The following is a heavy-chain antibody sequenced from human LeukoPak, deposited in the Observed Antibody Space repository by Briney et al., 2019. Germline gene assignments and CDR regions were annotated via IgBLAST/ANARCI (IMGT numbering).Heavy chain of an antibody. CDR2: INHSGST. D-gene: IGHD1-7*01. CDR1: GGSFSGYY. J-gene: IGHJ4*02. Sequence: PSETPSLTCAVYGGSFSGYYWSWIRQPPGKGLEWIGEINHSGSTNYNPSLKSRVTISVDTSKNQFSLKLSSVTAADTAVYYCARQRGITATLLHYYFDYWGQGTLVTVSS. V-gene: IGHV4-34*01. CDR3: ARQRGITATLLHYYFDY.